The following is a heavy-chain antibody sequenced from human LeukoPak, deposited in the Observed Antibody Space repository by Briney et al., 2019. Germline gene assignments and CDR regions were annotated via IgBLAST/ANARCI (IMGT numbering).Heavy chain of an antibody. CDR1: GSSISSYY. CDR2: IDYTGSS. CDR3: ARRVSAFFYGMDV. Sequence: SETLSLTCTVSGSSISSYYWNWIRQPPGKGLEWIGYIDYTGSSNYNPSLKSRVSISVDTSKNQLSLKLSSVTAADTAVYYCARRVSAFFYGMDVWGQGTTVTVSS. J-gene: IGHJ6*02. D-gene: IGHD2-21*01. V-gene: IGHV4-59*01.